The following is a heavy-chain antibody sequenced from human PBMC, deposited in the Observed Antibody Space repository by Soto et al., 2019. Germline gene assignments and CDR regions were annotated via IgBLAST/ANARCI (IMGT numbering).Heavy chain of an antibody. Sequence: SETLSLTCTVSGGSISSGDYYWSWIRQPPGKGLEWIGYIYYSGSTYYNPSLKSRVTISVDTSKNQFSLKLSSVTAADTAVCYCASQNVDTAMVNAFDIWGQGTMVTVSS. D-gene: IGHD5-18*01. CDR3: ASQNVDTAMVNAFDI. J-gene: IGHJ3*02. CDR2: IYYSGST. CDR1: GGSISSGDYY. V-gene: IGHV4-30-4*01.